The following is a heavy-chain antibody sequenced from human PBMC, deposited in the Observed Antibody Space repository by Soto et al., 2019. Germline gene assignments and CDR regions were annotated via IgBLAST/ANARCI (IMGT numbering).Heavy chain of an antibody. V-gene: IGHV4-31*03. J-gene: IGHJ5*02. CDR3: AGGSSKSWFDP. CDR1: GGSISSGGYY. CDR2: IYYNGNT. Sequence: QVQLQESGPGLVKASQTLSLTCTVSGGSISSGGYYWSWIRQHPGKGLEWSGYIYYNGNTYYNPSLKSRITISLDTSKNQCSLKLTSVTAADTAVYYCAGGSSKSWFDPWGQGTLVTVSS. D-gene: IGHD6-6*01.